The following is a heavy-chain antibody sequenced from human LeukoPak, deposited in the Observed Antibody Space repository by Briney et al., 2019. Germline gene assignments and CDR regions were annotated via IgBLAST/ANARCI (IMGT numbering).Heavy chain of an antibody. D-gene: IGHD3-10*02. V-gene: IGHV3-74*01. CDR1: GFAFSTDW. Sequence: GGSLRLSCAASGFAFSTDWMHWVRQAPVKGLVWVSRINTDGSTTGYAASVKGRFTISRENAKNTLYLQMSSLRAEDTAVYYCARGTMIGEYWGQGTLVTVSS. J-gene: IGHJ4*02. CDR3: ARGTMIGEY. CDR2: INTDGSTT.